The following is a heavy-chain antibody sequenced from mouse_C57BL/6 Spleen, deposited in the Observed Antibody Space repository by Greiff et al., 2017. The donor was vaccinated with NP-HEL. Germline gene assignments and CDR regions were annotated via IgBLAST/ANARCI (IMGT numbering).Heavy chain of an antibody. Sequence: QVQLQQPGAELVKPGASVKLSCKASGYTFTSYWMQWVKQRPGQGLEWIGEIDPSDSYTNYNQKFKGKATLTVDTSSSTAYMQLSSLTSDDSAVYYCARRALLLRYYAMDYWGQGTSVTVSS. J-gene: IGHJ4*01. CDR2: IDPSDSYT. CDR1: GYTFTSYW. V-gene: IGHV1-50*01. D-gene: IGHD1-1*01. CDR3: ARRALLLRYYAMDY.